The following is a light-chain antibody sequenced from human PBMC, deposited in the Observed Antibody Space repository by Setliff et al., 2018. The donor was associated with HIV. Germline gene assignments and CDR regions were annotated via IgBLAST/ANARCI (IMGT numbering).Light chain of an antibody. J-gene: IGLJ3*02. Sequence: QSVLTRPASVSGSPRQSITISCTGTSSDIGAYTFVSWYQQHPGKAPKLIIHDVSNRPSGVSNRFSGSKSGNTASLTISDLQADDEADYYCYSYTNSRTLVFGGGTKVTVL. V-gene: IGLV2-14*03. CDR2: DVS. CDR3: YSYTNSRTLV. CDR1: SSDIGAYTF.